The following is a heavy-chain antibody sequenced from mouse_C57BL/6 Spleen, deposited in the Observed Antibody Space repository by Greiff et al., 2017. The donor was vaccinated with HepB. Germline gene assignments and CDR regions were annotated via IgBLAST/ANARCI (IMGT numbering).Heavy chain of an antibody. CDR1: GYTFTSYW. D-gene: IGHD1-1*01. Sequence: QVQLQQPGAELVMPGASVKLSCKASGYTFTSYWMHWVKQRPGQGLEWIGEIDPPDSYTNYNQKFKGKSTLTVDKSSSTAYMQLSSLTSEDSAVYYCARLTGYGSSYWYFDVWGTGTTVTVSS. CDR2: IDPPDSYT. CDR3: ARLTGYGSSYWYFDV. J-gene: IGHJ1*03. V-gene: IGHV1-69*01.